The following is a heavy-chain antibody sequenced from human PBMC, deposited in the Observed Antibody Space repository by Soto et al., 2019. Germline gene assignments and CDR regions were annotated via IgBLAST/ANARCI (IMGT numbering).Heavy chain of an antibody. Sequence: TGGSLRLSCAASGFTISSLWMSWVRQAPGKGLEWVANINQDGSAKHYVDSVKGRFTISRDNAKNSLYLQVSSLRAEDTAVYYCASPLLWFGDDNQGAFDIWGQGTMVTVSS. V-gene: IGHV3-7*01. CDR2: INQDGSAK. J-gene: IGHJ3*02. CDR1: GFTISSLW. CDR3: ASPLLWFGDDNQGAFDI. D-gene: IGHD3-10*01.